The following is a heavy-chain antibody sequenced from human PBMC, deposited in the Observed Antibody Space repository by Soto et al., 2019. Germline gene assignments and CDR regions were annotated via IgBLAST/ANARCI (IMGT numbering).Heavy chain of an antibody. CDR1: GASISGFY. Sequence: PSETLSLSCTVSGASISGFYWSWIRKSAGKGLEWIGRIYATGTTDYNPSLKSRVMMSVDTSKKQFSLKLRSVTAADTAVYYCVRDGTKTLRDWFDPWGQGISVTVSS. J-gene: IGHJ5*02. V-gene: IGHV4-4*07. CDR3: VRDGTKTLRDWFDP. D-gene: IGHD1-1*01. CDR2: IYATGTT.